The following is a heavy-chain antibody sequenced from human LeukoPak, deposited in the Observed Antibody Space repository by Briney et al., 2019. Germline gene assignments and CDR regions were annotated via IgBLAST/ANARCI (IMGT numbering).Heavy chain of an antibody. CDR3: ARDRGYCSGGSCYENDY. J-gene: IGHJ4*02. V-gene: IGHV3-21*06. Sequence: GGSLRLSCAASGFTFSSYGMNWVRQAPGKGLEWVSSISSSSSYIYYADSVKGRFTISRDNAKNSLYLQMNSLRAEDTAVYYCARDRGYCSGGSCYENDYWGQGTLVTVSS. CDR1: GFTFSSYG. CDR2: ISSSSSYI. D-gene: IGHD2-15*01.